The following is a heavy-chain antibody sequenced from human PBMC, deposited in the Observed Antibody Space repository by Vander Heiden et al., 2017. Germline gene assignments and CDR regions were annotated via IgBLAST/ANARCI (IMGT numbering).Heavy chain of an antibody. J-gene: IGHJ4*02. D-gene: IGHD6-13*01. Sequence: EVQLVESGGGLVQPGRSLRLSCAASGFTFADYAMHWVRQAPGKGLEWVSGISWNSGSIGYADSVKGRFTISRDNAKNSLYLQMNSLRAEDTALYYCASVYSSSWYLDLWGQGTLVTVSS. CDR1: GFTFADYA. CDR2: ISWNSGSI. V-gene: IGHV3-9*01. CDR3: ASVYSSSWYLDL.